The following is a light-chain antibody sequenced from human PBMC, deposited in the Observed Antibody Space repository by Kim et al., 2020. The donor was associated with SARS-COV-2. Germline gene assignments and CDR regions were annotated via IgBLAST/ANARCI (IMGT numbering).Light chain of an antibody. Sequence: SSELTQDPVVSVALEQTDSSTCLGHSLRTHYANWYQQKPGEAPIIVIYGKNKRRSGIPERFSGPSSGTTSSLIISGAQAEDEADYYCNSWDSRAVHSVFGGGTRLTVL. V-gene: IGLV3-19*01. CDR3: NSWDSRAVHSV. J-gene: IGLJ2*01. CDR2: GKN. CDR1: SLRTHY.